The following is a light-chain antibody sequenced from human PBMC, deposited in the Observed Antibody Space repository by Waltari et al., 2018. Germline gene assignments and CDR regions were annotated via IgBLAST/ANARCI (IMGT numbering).Light chain of an antibody. CDR1: VLAKKY. CDR3: YSAADNNLV. Sequence: SYELTQPSSVSVSPGQTARITCSGDVLAKKYARWFQPKPGQAPVLVIYKDSDRPSGIPERFSGSSSGATVTLTISGAQVEDEADYYCYSAADNNLVFGGGTKLTVL. V-gene: IGLV3-27*01. J-gene: IGLJ2*01. CDR2: KDS.